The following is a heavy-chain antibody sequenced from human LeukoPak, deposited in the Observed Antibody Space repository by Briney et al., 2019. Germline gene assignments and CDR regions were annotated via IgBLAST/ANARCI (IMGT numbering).Heavy chain of an antibody. Sequence: GGSPRLSCAASGFTFSSYGMHWVRQAPGKGLEWVAFIRYDGSNKYYADSVKGRFTISRDNSKNTLYLQMNSLRAEDTAVYYCAKVVNSGYARDAFDIWGQGTMVTVSS. V-gene: IGHV3-30*02. CDR3: AKVVNSGYARDAFDI. J-gene: IGHJ3*02. CDR2: IRYDGSNK. D-gene: IGHD5-12*01. CDR1: GFTFSSYG.